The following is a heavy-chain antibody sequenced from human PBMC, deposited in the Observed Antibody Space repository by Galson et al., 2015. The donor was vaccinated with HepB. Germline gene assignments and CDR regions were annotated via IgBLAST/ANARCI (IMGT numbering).Heavy chain of an antibody. Sequence: SVKVSCKASGGTFSSYAISWVRQAPGQGLEWMGGIIPIFGTANYAQKFQGRVTITADESTSTAYTELSSLRSEDTAVYYCARDHVDIVVVPAATGLNDAFDIWGQGTMVTVSS. D-gene: IGHD2-2*03. V-gene: IGHV1-69*13. CDR2: IIPIFGTA. CDR1: GGTFSSYA. J-gene: IGHJ3*02. CDR3: ARDHVDIVVVPAATGLNDAFDI.